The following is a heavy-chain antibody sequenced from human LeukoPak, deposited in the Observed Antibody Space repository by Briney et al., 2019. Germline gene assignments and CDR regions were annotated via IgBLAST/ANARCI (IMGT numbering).Heavy chain of an antibody. CDR1: GGSISSYY. CDR3: ARDAGRGYSYGYDY. D-gene: IGHD5-18*01. J-gene: IGHJ4*02. V-gene: IGHV4-59*01. Sequence: SETLSLTCTVSGGSISSYYWSWIRQPPGKGLEWIGYIYYSGSTNYNPSLKSRVTISVDTSKNQFSLKLSSVTAADTAVYYCARDAGRGYSYGYDYWGQGTLVTVSS. CDR2: IYYSGST.